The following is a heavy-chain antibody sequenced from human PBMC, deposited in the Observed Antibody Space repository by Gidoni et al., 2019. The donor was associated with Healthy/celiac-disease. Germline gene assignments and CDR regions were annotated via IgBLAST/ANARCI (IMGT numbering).Heavy chain of an antibody. CDR1: GYTFTGYY. J-gene: IGHJ6*02. CDR3: ARDGISYDFWSGDQAYYYGMDV. Sequence: QVQLVQSGAEVKKPGASVKVSCKASGYTFTGYYMHWVRQAPGQGLEWMGWINPNSGGTNYAQKFQGSVTMTRDTSISTAYMELSRLRSDDTAVYYCARDGISYDFWSGDQAYYYGMDVWGQGTTVTVSS. D-gene: IGHD3-3*01. V-gene: IGHV1-2*02. CDR2: INPNSGGT.